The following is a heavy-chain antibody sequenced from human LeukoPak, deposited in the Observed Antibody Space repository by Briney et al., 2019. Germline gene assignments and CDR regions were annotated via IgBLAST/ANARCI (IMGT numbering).Heavy chain of an antibody. V-gene: IGHV3-23*01. D-gene: IGHD6-19*01. CDR2: IIGTGANH. CDR3: ARRGAGSGGLDY. Sequence: GGSLRLSCAASGFTFSLYAMNWVPRAPGEGLEWVSNIIGTGANHYYADSVRGRITVSRDSSKNMFYLQMNSLRAEDTAIDYGARRGAGSGGLDYWGQGTLVTVSS. CDR1: GFTFSLYA. J-gene: IGHJ4*02.